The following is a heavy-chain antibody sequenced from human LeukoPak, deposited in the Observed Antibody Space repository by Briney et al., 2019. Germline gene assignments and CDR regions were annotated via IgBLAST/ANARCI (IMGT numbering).Heavy chain of an antibody. CDR2: ISAYNGNT. CDR3: ARDGSRIAAAGTNHFDY. CDR1: GYTFTSYG. Sequence: GASVKVSCKASGYTFTSYGISWVRQAPGQGLEWMGWISAYNGNTNYAQKLQGRVTMTTDTSTSTAYMELRSLRSDDTAVYYCARDGSRIAAAGTNHFDYWGQGTLVTVSS. D-gene: IGHD6-13*01. J-gene: IGHJ4*02. V-gene: IGHV1-18*01.